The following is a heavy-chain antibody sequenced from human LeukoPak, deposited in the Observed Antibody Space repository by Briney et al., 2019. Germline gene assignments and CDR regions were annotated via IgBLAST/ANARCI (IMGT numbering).Heavy chain of an antibody. CDR3: TRGRLDSSGYYYRGGYYFDY. D-gene: IGHD3-22*01. CDR2: IRSKAYGGTT. J-gene: IGHJ4*02. CDR1: GFTFGDYA. Sequence: GGSLRLSCTASGFTFGDYAMSWVRQAPGKGLEWVGFIRSKAYGGTTEYAASVKGRFTISRDDSKSIAYLQMNSLKTEDTAVYYCTRGRLDSSGYYYRGGYYFDYWGQGTLVTVSS. V-gene: IGHV3-49*04.